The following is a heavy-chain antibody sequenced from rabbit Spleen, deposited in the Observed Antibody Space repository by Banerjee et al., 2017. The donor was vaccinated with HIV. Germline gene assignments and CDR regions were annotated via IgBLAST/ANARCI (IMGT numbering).Heavy chain of an antibody. CDR1: GVSFSSNYY. V-gene: IGHV1S40*01. Sequence: QSLEESGGDLVKPGASLTLTCSASGVSFSSNYYMCWVRQAPGKGLEWIACIDTGYSGFTYFATWAKGRFTCSKTSSTTVTLQMTSLTAADTATCFCARDLLGVIGWNFNLWGPGTLVTVS. CDR2: IDTGYSGFT. CDR3: ARDLLGVIGWNFNL. D-gene: IGHD1-1*01. J-gene: IGHJ4*01.